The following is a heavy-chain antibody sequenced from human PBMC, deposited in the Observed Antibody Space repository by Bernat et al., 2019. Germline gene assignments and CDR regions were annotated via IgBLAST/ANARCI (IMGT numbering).Heavy chain of an antibody. CDR1: GGSISSGGYY. D-gene: IGHD5-12*01. J-gene: IGHJ2*01. V-gene: IGHV4-31*03. CDR2: IYYSGST. CDR3: AGGPTRGYGIWCFDL. Sequence: QVQLQESGPGLVKPSQTLSLTCTVSGGSISSGGYYWSWIRQHPGKGLEWLGYIYYSGSTYYNPSLKSRVTISVDTSKNQFSRKLSSVTAADTAVYYGAGGPTRGYGIWCFDLWGRGTLVTVSS.